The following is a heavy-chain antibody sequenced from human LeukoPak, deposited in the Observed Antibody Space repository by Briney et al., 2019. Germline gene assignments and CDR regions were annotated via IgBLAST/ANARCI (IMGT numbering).Heavy chain of an antibody. CDR1: GFTFSSYG. CDR2: IRYDGSNK. CDR3: AKDPNGDYIGAFDF. D-gene: IGHD4-17*01. V-gene: IGHV3-30*02. J-gene: IGHJ3*01. Sequence: GGSLRLSCAASGFTFSSYGMHWVRQAPGKGLEWVAFIRYDGSNKYYADSVKGRFTISRGNSKNTLYLQMNSLRAEDTAVYYCAKDPNGDYIGAFDFWGQGTMVTVSS.